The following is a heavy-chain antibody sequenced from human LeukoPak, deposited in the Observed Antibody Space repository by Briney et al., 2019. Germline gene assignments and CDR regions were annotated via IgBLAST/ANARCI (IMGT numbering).Heavy chain of an antibody. CDR1: GFTFSSSA. Sequence: GGSLRLSCAASGFTFSSSAMSWVRQVPGKGLEWVSSISASGGSTSYADSVRGRFTISRDNAKNSLYVQMNSLRAEDTALYYCARGVYAFDIWGQGTMVTVSS. D-gene: IGHD3-10*01. J-gene: IGHJ3*02. V-gene: IGHV3-23*01. CDR2: ISASGGST. CDR3: ARGVYAFDI.